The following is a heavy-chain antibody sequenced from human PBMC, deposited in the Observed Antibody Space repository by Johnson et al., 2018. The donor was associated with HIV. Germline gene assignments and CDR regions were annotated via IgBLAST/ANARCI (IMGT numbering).Heavy chain of an antibody. CDR2: IWYDGSNK. J-gene: IGHJ3*02. CDR3: AKDRYYYDSRNAFDI. Sequence: VQLVESGGGVVQPGRSLRLSCAASGFTFSSYGMHWVRQAPGKGLAWVAVIWYDGSNKYYADSVKGRFTISRDNSKNILYLQMNSLRAEDTALYYCAKDRYYYDSRNAFDIWGQGTMVTVSS. V-gene: IGHV3-33*06. CDR1: GFTFSSYG. D-gene: IGHD3-22*01.